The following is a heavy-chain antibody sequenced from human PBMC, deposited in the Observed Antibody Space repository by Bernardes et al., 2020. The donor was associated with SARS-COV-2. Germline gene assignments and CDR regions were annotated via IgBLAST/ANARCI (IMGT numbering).Heavy chain of an antibody. Sequence: SGTLSLTCTVSNGSMTSSYWNWVRQAPGKGLEWLGHIYSTGSTTYNPSLQRRLTMSIDTSTNHVFLSLNSVTAADTAVYYCARGDFYYMDVWGQGTTVTVSS. CDR1: NGSMTSSY. J-gene: IGHJ6*03. CDR2: IYSTGST. CDR3: ARGDFYYMDV. V-gene: IGHV4-59*01.